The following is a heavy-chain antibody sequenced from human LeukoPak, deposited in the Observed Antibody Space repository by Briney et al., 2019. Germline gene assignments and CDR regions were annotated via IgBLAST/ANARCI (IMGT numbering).Heavy chain of an antibody. CDR2: INHSGST. J-gene: IGHJ6*02. V-gene: IGHV4-34*01. CDR1: GGSFSGYY. Sequence: SETLSLTCAVYGGSFSGYYWSWIRQPPGKGLEWIGEINHSGSTNYNPSLKSRVTISVDTSKNQFSLKLSSVTAADTAVYYCARDRRYYDILTGYRSPYYYYYGMDVWGQGTTVTVSS. D-gene: IGHD3-9*01. CDR3: ARDRRYYDILTGYRSPYYYYYGMDV.